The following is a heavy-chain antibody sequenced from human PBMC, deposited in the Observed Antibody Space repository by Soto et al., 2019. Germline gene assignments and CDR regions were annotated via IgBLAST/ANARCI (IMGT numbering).Heavy chain of an antibody. V-gene: IGHV3-21*01. CDR2: ISSSSSYI. CDR1: GFTFSSYS. Sequence: PGGSLRLSCAASGFTFSSYSMNWVRQAPGKGLEWVSSISSSSSYIYYADSVKGRFTISRDNAKNSLYLQMNSLRAEDTAVYYCARGELQLWTGYYYYGMDVWGQGTTVTVSS. D-gene: IGHD5-18*01. CDR3: ARGELQLWTGYYYYGMDV. J-gene: IGHJ6*02.